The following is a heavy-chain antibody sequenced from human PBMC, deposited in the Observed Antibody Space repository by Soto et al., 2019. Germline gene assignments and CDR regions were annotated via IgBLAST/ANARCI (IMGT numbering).Heavy chain of an antibody. CDR1: GGSISNSDYF. J-gene: IGHJ4*02. D-gene: IGHD3-9*01. CDR2: SSSSGNT. V-gene: IGHV4-30-4*01. Sequence: QVPLQESGPGLVKPLQTLSLTCTVSGGSISNSDYFWSWIRKSPGKVLECIVYSSSSGNTYYNPSLERRATLSVYTCKNQVALRLTSVTVEDTAVYYCARGSDVLAGGATFFDYGGQGTLVTVSS. CDR3: ARGSDVLAGGATFFDY.